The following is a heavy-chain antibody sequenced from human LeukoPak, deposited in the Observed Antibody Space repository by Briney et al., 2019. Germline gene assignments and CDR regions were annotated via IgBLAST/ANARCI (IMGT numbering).Heavy chain of an antibody. CDR3: ARQGDGGRAFDY. J-gene: IGHJ4*02. D-gene: IGHD4-23*01. Sequence: PSETLSLTCTVSGGSISSSSYYWGWIRQPPGKGLEWIGSIYYSGSTYYNPSLKSRVAMSVDTSKNQFSLKLSSVTAADTSVYYCARQGDGGRAFDYWGQGTLVTVSS. CDR2: IYYSGST. CDR1: GGSISSSSYY. V-gene: IGHV4-39*01.